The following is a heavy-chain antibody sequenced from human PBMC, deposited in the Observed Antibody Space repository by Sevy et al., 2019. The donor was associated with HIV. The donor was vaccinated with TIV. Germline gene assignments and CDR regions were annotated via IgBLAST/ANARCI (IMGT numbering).Heavy chain of an antibody. V-gene: IGHV6-1*01. J-gene: IGHJ5*02. CDR2: TYYRSKWYN. Sequence: SQTLSFTCAISGDSVSSNSAAWNWIRQSPSRGLEWLGRTYYRSKWYNDYAVSVKSRISINPDTSKNQFSLQLNSVTPEDTAVYFCATGIPEWELGGHWFDPWGQGTLVTVSS. CDR3: ATGIPEWELGGHWFDP. D-gene: IGHD1-26*01. CDR1: GDSVSSNSAA.